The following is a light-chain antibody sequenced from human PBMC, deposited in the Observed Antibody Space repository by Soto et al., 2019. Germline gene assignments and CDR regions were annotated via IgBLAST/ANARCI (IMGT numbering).Light chain of an antibody. CDR1: QDINSY. Sequence: DIPLTQSPSFLSASVGDRVTITCRASQDINSYLAWYQQKRGKAPKLLIYAASTLQSGVPSRFSGSRSGTEFTLTISSLQPEDFATYYCQQLNTYPPTFGQGTKLEIK. J-gene: IGKJ2*01. CDR2: AAS. CDR3: QQLNTYPPT. V-gene: IGKV1-9*01.